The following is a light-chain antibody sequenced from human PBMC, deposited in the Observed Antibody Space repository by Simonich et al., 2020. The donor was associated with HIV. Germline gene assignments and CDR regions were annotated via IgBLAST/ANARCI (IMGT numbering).Light chain of an antibody. V-gene: IGKV3-15*01. CDR1: QRVSSN. CDR3: QQYNNWPRT. Sequence: EIVMTQSPATLSVSPGERATPSCRASQRVSSNLAWYQQRPGQAPRLLIFGSSTRATGIPARFSGSGSGTDFTLTISSMQSEDFALYYCQQYNNWPRTFGQGTKVEIK. CDR2: GSS. J-gene: IGKJ1*01.